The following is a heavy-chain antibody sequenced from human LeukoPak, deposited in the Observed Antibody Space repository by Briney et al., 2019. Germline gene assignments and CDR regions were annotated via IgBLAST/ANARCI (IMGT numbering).Heavy chain of an antibody. Sequence: GGSLRLSCAASGFTFSSYGMHWVRQAPGKGLEWVSGISETGGTIVYADPVKGRFTISRDNAKNSLYLQMNSLRAEDTALYYCAKRPRSGWYFDYWGQGTLVTVSS. D-gene: IGHD6-19*01. CDR3: AKRPRSGWYFDY. CDR2: ISETGGTI. CDR1: GFTFSSYG. V-gene: IGHV3-9*01. J-gene: IGHJ4*02.